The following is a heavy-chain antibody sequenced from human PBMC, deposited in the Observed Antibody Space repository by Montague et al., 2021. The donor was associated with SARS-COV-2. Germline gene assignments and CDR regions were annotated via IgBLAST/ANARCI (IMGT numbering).Heavy chain of an antibody. Sequence: SLRLSCAASGITVSTNYMNWVRQAPGKGLEWVSVIHSGGETYYADSVKGRFTTSRDSPENTLYLQMNSLRPEDTAVYYCVRVMSDSSGYYGYGMDVWGQGTTVTVSS. V-gene: IGHV3-66*02. CDR3: VRVMSDSSGYYGYGMDV. CDR1: GITVSTNY. D-gene: IGHD3-22*01. J-gene: IGHJ6*02. CDR2: IHSGGET.